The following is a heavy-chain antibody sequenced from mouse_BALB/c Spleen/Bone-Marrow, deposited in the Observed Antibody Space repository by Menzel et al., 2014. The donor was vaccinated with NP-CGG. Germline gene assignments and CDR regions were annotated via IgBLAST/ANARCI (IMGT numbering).Heavy chain of an antibody. D-gene: IGHD4-1*01. V-gene: IGHV1S81*02. CDR1: GYTFTSYY. J-gene: IGHJ2*01. CDR2: INPNNGGT. Sequence: QVQLQQPGAELVKPGASVKLSCKASGYTFTSYYMYWVKQRPGQGLEWIGEINPNNGGTNFNEKFKSRATLTVDKSSSTAYMQLSSLTSGDSAVYYCTRGRTWDFDYWGQGTTLTVSS. CDR3: TRGRTWDFDY.